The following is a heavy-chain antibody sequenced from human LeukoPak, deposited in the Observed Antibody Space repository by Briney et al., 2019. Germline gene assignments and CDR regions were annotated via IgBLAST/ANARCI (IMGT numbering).Heavy chain of an antibody. V-gene: IGHV4-59*01. Sequence: PSEALSLTCTVSGGSISSYYWSWIRQPPGKGLEWIGYIYYSGSTNYNPSLKSRVTISVDTSKNQFSLKLSSVTAADTAVYYCARGNYNSTRSNWFDPWGQGTLVTVSS. CDR2: IYYSGST. CDR3: ARGNYNSTRSNWFDP. J-gene: IGHJ5*02. CDR1: GGSISSYY. D-gene: IGHD2/OR15-2a*01.